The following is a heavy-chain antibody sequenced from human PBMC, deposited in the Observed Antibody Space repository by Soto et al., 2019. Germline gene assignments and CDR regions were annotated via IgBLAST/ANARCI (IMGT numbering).Heavy chain of an antibody. CDR1: GGTFSRYA. D-gene: IGHD6-19*01. CDR2: ITPMFGTA. Sequence: QVQLVQSGAEVKKPGSSVKVSCKASGGTFSRYAISWVRQAPGQGLEWMGGITPMFGTANYAQKFQGRVTITADESTSTVHMERRRLRSEATAVYYCAQTLGSAVAGPGRFDLWGRGTLVIVSS. J-gene: IGHJ2*01. V-gene: IGHV1-69*12. CDR3: AQTLGSAVAGPGRFDL.